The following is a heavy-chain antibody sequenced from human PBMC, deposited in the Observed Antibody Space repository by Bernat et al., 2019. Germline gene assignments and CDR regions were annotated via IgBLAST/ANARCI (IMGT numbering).Heavy chain of an antibody. V-gene: IGHV3-30*18. CDR3: AKVTGYYYYYGMDV. Sequence: QVQLVESGGGVVQPGRSLRLSCAASGFTFSSYGMHWVRQAPGKGLEWVAVISYDGSNKSYADSVKGRFTISRDNSKNTLYLQMNSLRAEDTAVYYCAKVTGYYYYYGMDVWGQGTTVTVSS. D-gene: IGHD4-11*01. CDR1: GFTFSSYG. J-gene: IGHJ6*02. CDR2: ISYDGSNK.